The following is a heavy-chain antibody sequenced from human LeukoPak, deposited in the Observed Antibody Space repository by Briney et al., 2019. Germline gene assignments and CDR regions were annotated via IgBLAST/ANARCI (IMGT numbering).Heavy chain of an antibody. Sequence: KTGGSLRLSCAASGITFSNACMTWVRQAPGKGLEWVGRINSKTDGGTTDYAAPVKGRFTISRDNSKNTLYLQMNSLRAEDTAVYYCAKEMTTVTTLDYWGQGTLVTVSS. CDR3: AKEMTTVTTLDY. D-gene: IGHD4-17*01. J-gene: IGHJ4*02. V-gene: IGHV3-15*01. CDR2: INSKTDGGTT. CDR1: GITFSNAC.